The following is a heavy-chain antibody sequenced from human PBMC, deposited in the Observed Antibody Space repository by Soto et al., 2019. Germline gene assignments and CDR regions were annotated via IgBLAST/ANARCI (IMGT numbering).Heavy chain of an antibody. J-gene: IGHJ4*02. V-gene: IGHV1-18*01. Sequence: GASVKVSCQAPGYSFTSYGITWVRPTPGQGIEWMGWISVHNGYTNYPQKLQDRITMTTDTSTSTAYMELTSLRSDETTVYYCARGGVVNRWYDTPDYFDSWTRGTPVTGSS. CDR3: ARGGVVNRWYDTPDYFDS. D-gene: IGHD3-10*01. CDR1: GYSFTSYG. CDR2: ISVHNGYT.